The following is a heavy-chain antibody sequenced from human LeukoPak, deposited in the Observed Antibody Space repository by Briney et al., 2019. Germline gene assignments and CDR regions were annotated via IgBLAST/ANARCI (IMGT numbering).Heavy chain of an antibody. CDR3: ARALGHFPLE. J-gene: IGHJ4*02. D-gene: IGHD3-3*01. Sequence: SETLSLTCTVSGGSISSYYRSWIRQPPGKGLEWIGYIYYSGSTNYNPSLKSRVTISVDTSKNQFSLKLSSVTAADTAVYYCARALGHFPLEWGQGTLVTVSS. V-gene: IGHV4-59*01. CDR2: IYYSGST. CDR1: GGSISSYY.